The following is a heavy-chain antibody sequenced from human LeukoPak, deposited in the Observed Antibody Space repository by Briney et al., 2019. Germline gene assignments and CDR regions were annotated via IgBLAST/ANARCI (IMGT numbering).Heavy chain of an antibody. CDR3: ARGGYSSSWYQILVTPFDY. CDR1: GGSISSYY. D-gene: IGHD6-13*01. Sequence: SETLSLTCTVSGGSISSYYWSWIRQPPGKGLEWIGYIYYSGGTNYYPSLKSRVTISVDTSKNQFSLKLSSVTAADTAVYYCARGGYSSSWYQILVTPFDYWGQGTLVTVSS. V-gene: IGHV4-59*01. J-gene: IGHJ4*02. CDR2: IYYSGGT.